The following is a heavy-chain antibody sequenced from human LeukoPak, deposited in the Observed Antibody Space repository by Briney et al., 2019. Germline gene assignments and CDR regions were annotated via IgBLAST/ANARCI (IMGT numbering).Heavy chain of an antibody. D-gene: IGHD5-24*01. CDR1: GDSINNHY. Sequence: SETLCLTCSVTGDSINNHYWSWIRQPPGKGLEWIGCVYYTGSPDFNPSLKSRVTITLDKSKSQFSLKLSSVTAADTAIYYCAKDLSRDGYSQGYFDLWGRGTLVTVSS. CDR2: VYYTGSP. V-gene: IGHV4-59*11. CDR3: AKDLSRDGYSQGYFDL. J-gene: IGHJ2*01.